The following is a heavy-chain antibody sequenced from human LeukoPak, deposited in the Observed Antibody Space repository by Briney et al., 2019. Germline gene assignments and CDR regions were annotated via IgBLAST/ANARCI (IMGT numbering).Heavy chain of an antibody. D-gene: IGHD5-12*01. CDR3: ARERWLQLSYFDY. J-gene: IGHJ4*02. V-gene: IGHV3-7*01. CDR1: GFTFSSYW. CDR2: IKQDGSEK. Sequence: GGSLRLSCAASGFTFSSYWMTWIRQAPGKGLECVANIKQDGSEKYYVDSVKGRFTISRDNAKNSLYLQMNSLRAEDTAVYYCARERWLQLSYFDYWGQGTLVTVSS.